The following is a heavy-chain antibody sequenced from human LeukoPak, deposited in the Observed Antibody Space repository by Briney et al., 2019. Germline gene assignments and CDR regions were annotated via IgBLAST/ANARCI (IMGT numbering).Heavy chain of an antibody. CDR2: ISWRSSDI. CDR1: GFTFSSYN. J-gene: IGHJ6*02. Sequence: GGSLRLSCAASGFTFSSYNMKWVRQAPGKGLEWVSSISWRSSDIEYADSVKGRFTISRDNAKNTVYLQMNSLRTEDTAVYYCARGLPNYYGMDVWGQGTTVTVSS. V-gene: IGHV3-21*01. CDR3: ARGLPNYYGMDV.